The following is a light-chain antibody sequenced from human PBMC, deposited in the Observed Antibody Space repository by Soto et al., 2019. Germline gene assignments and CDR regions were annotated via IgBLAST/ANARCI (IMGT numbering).Light chain of an antibody. CDR1: QSVSSN. CDR2: GAS. Sequence: EIVMTQSPATLSVSPGERATLSCRASQSVSSNLAWYQQKPGQAPRLVISGASTRATGIPARFSGSGSGTEFTLTISSLQSEDFAVYYCQHYNNWPPYTFGQGTKLDIK. CDR3: QHYNNWPPYT. V-gene: IGKV3D-15*01. J-gene: IGKJ2*01.